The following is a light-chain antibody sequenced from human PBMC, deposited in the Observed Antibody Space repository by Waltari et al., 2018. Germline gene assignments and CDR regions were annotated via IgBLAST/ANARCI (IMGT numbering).Light chain of an antibody. V-gene: IGLV1-47*01. CDR1: NFNIGSHY. CDR2: RNT. Sequence: QSVLTQPPSMSGTPGQRVTISCSGSNFNIGSHYVYWYQQFPGMAPQLLIYRNTERPSGVPDRFFASKAGASASLAISGLRSEDEADYHCAAWDDSLSGRVFGGGTKLTV. CDR3: AAWDDSLSGRV. J-gene: IGLJ2*01.